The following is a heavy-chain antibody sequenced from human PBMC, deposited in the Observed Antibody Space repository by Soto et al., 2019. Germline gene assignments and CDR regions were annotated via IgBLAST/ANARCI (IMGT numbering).Heavy chain of an antibody. J-gene: IGHJ6*02. CDR3: ARDQPWAENYYYGMDV. CDR1: GGTFSSYA. CDR2: IIPIFGTA. D-gene: IGHD3-16*01. Sequence: GASVKVSCKASGGTFSSYAISWVRQAPGQGLEWMGGIIPIFGTANYAQKFQGRVTITADESTSTAYMELSSLRSEDTAVYYCARDQPWAENYYYGMDVWGQGTTVTVSS. V-gene: IGHV1-69*13.